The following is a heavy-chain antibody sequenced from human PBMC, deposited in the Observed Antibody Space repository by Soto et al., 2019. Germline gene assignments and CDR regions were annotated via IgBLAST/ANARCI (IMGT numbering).Heavy chain of an antibody. D-gene: IGHD6-6*01. V-gene: IGHV5-10-1*01. Sequence: PGESLKISCKGSGYSFTTYWLSWVRQMPGKGLEWMGKIDPSDSYIDYSPSFEGHVTISADKSVSTAYLQWSSLKPSDTAVYFCASVPTYYYYGMDVWGQGTTVTVSS. J-gene: IGHJ6*02. CDR1: GYSFTTYW. CDR2: IDPSDSYI. CDR3: ASVPTYYYYGMDV.